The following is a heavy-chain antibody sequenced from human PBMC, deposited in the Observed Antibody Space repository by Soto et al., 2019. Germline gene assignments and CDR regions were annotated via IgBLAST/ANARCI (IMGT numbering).Heavy chain of an antibody. CDR2: VSTTGNP. D-gene: IGHD3-10*01. J-gene: IGHJ2*01. Sequence: EVQLLESGGTLVQPGGSLRLSCEGSGFTFGDFAMSWVRQAPGKGLEYIATVSTTGNPYYTDSVKGRFTVSRDNSKSTAYLQMDSLRDEDTAVYFCAKELRGGRWYFDLWSRGTQVTVSS. CDR3: AKELRGGRWYFDL. CDR1: GFTFGDFA. V-gene: IGHV3-23*01.